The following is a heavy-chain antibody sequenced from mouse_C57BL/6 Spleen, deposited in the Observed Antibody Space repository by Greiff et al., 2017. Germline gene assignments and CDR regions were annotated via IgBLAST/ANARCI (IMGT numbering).Heavy chain of an antibody. CDR2: INPNNGGT. D-gene: IGHD2-4*01. V-gene: IGHV1-22*01. CDR1: GYTFTDYN. Sequence: EVQLQQSGPELVKPGASVKLSCKASGYTFTDYNMHWVKQSHGKSLEWIGYINPNNGGTSYNQKFKGKATLTVNKSSSTAYMELRSLTSEDSAVYYCARHYDYDDTRGYFDVWGTGTTVTVSS. CDR3: ARHYDYDDTRGYFDV. J-gene: IGHJ1*03.